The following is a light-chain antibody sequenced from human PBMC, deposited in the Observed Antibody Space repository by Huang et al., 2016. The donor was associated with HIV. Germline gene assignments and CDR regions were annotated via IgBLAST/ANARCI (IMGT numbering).Light chain of an antibody. CDR3: QQSGRTPRT. CDR1: QNISRY. J-gene: IGKJ2*01. Sequence: DIQMTQSPSSLSAFIGDGVIISCRASQNISRYLNWYQQKPGKAPKLLIYTASSLQSGVPSRLSGSGSGTDFSLTITNLQPEDSATYYCQQSGRTPRTFSQGTKVEIK. CDR2: TAS. V-gene: IGKV1-39*01.